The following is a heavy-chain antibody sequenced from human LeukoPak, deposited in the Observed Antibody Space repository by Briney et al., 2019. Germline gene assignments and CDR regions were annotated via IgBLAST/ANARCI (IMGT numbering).Heavy chain of an antibody. V-gene: IGHV3-21*01. D-gene: IGHD6-19*01. CDR1: GFTFSSYS. J-gene: IGHJ5*01. CDR2: ISSSSSYI. CDR3: AKMAVAGPYNCFDS. Sequence: GGSLRLSCAASGFTFSSYSMNWVRQAPGKGLEWVSSISSSSSYIYYADSVKGRFTISRDNAKNSLYLQMNSLRAEDTAVYYCAKMAVAGPYNCFDSWGQGTLVTVSS.